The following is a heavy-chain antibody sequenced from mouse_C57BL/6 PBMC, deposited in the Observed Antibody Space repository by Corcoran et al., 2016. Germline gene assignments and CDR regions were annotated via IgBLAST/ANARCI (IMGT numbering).Heavy chain of an antibody. CDR1: GYTFTDYY. V-gene: IGHV1-19*01. Sequence: EVQLQQSGPVLVKPGASVKMSCKASGYTFTDYYMNWVKQSHGKSLEWIGVINPYNGGTSYNQKFKGKATLTVDKSSSTAYMELNSLTSEDSAGYYGARPPLGGTYYFDYWGQGTTLTVSS. J-gene: IGHJ2*01. CDR2: INPYNGGT. CDR3: ARPPLGGTYYFDY. D-gene: IGHD4-1*01.